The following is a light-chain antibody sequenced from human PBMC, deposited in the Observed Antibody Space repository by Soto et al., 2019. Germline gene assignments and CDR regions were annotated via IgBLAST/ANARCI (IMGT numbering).Light chain of an antibody. V-gene: IGKV1-5*01. Sequence: DIQMTQSPSSLSASVGARVTVTCRASQTIGSWLAWYQQKPGRAPKLLIFDASSLESGVPSRFRGNGSGTEFTLTISGLKPDDFESYYCQQYNSYSGMFGQGTKVDI. CDR3: QQYNSYSGM. J-gene: IGKJ1*01. CDR1: QTIGSW. CDR2: DAS.